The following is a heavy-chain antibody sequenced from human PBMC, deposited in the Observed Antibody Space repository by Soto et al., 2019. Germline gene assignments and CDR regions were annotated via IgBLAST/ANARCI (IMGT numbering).Heavy chain of an antibody. CDR2: ISATGGST. CDR3: AKDLSSYYYFDF. J-gene: IGHJ4*02. V-gene: IGHV3-23*01. Sequence: EVQLLESGGDLVQPGGSLRLSCAASGFTFGIYAMTWVRQAPGKGLEWVSTISATGGSTFYADSVKGRCTISRDNSKNTLYLQMNSLRAEDTAIYYFAKDLSSYYYFDFWGQGTLVTVSS. CDR1: GFTFGIYA. D-gene: IGHD2-15*01.